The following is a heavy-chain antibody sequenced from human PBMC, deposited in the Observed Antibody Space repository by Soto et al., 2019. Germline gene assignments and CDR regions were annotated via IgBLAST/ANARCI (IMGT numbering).Heavy chain of an antibody. CDR2: ISGSGGST. D-gene: IGHD5-18*01. CDR1: GFTFSSYA. Sequence: PGGSLRLSCAASGFTFSSYAMSWVRQAPGKGLEWVSAISGSGGSTYYADSVKGRITISRDNSKNTLYLQMNSLRAEDTVVYYCANSRGYSYGANFDYWGQGTLVTVSS. CDR3: ANSRGYSYGANFDY. V-gene: IGHV3-23*01. J-gene: IGHJ4*02.